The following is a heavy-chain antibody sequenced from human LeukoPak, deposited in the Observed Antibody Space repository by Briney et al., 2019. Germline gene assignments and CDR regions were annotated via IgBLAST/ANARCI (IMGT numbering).Heavy chain of an antibody. CDR2: ISGSGGST. CDR1: GFTFSSYA. V-gene: IGHV3-23*01. D-gene: IGHD3/OR15-3a*01. J-gene: IGHJ4*02. CDR3: ANAGYYGFERVY. Sequence: SGGSLRLSCAASGFTFSSYAMSWVRQAPGKGLEWVSAISGSGGSTYYADSVKGRFTISRDNSKNTLYLQMNSLRAEDTAVYYCANAGYYGFERVYWGQGTLVTVSS.